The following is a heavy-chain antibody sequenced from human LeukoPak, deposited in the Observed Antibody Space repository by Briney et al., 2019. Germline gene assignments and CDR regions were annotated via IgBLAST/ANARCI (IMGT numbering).Heavy chain of an antibody. D-gene: IGHD5-24*01. CDR3: ARGDPHGAYFDY. J-gene: IGHJ4*02. V-gene: IGHV3-21*01. CDR2: INI. Sequence: GGSLTLSCAASGSTFSTYSMNWVRQAPGKGLEWVSVINIYYSDSVRGRFTISRDNAKNSLYLQMNSLRAEDTAVYYCARGDPHGAYFDYWGQGALVTVSS. CDR1: GSTFSTYS.